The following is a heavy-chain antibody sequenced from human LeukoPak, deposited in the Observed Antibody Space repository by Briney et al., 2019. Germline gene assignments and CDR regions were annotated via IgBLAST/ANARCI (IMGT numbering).Heavy chain of an antibody. V-gene: IGHV4-39*07. CDR3: ARDLRPHSGGCGSTSCYEHDAFDI. CDR1: GGSISSSSYY. CDR2: IYYSGST. J-gene: IGHJ3*02. Sequence: PSETLSLTCTVSGGSISSSSYYWGWIRQPPGKGLEWIGSIYYSGSTYYNPSLKSRVTISVDTSKNQFSLKLSSVTAADTAVYYCARDLRPHSGGCGSTSCYEHDAFDIWGQGTMVTVSS. D-gene: IGHD2-2*01.